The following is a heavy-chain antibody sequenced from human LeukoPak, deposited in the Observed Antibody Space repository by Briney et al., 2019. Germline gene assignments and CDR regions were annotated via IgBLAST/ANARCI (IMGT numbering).Heavy chain of an antibody. CDR2: IKQDGNEK. CDR3: ARDPKRRDGYNYH. Sequence: TGGSLRLSCAASGFTFSSYWMSWVRQAPGKGLEWVANIKQDGNEKYYVDSVKGRFTTSRDNAKNSLYLQMNSLRAEDTAVYYCARDPKRRDGYNYHWGQGTLVTVSS. CDR1: GFTFSSYW. J-gene: IGHJ4*02. D-gene: IGHD5-24*01. V-gene: IGHV3-7*01.